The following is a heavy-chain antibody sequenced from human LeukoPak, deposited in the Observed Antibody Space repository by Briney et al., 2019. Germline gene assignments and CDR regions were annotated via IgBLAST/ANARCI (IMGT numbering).Heavy chain of an antibody. CDR2: INHSGST. V-gene: IGHV4-34*01. J-gene: IGHJ4*02. D-gene: IGHD3-16*02. CDR1: GGSFRNYY. CDR3: ARGEYDYVWGSYRHEMNFDY. Sequence: PSETLSLTCAVYGGSFRNYYWTWIRQPPGKGLEWIAEINHSGSTNYNPSLKSRVTISVDTSKNQFSLKLSSVTAADTAVYYCARGEYDYVWGSYRHEMNFDYWGQGTLVTVSS.